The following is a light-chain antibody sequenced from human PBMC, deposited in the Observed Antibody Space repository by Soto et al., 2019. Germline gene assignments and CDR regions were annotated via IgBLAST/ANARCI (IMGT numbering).Light chain of an antibody. Sequence: DIQMTQSPSSLSASVGDRVTIACRASHGISNYLAWYQQKPGKVPKLLIYAASTLQSGVPSRFSGCGSETDLTLTISSLLAEDVGTYYCQKYSSSRWTFGQGIKV. J-gene: IGKJ1*01. CDR3: QKYSSSRWT. V-gene: IGKV1-27*01. CDR2: AAS. CDR1: HGISNY.